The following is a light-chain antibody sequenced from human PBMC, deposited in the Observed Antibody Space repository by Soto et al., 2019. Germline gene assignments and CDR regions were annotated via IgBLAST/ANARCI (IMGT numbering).Light chain of an antibody. CDR3: QTWGTGFQF. CDR1: SGHSSYA. Sequence: QAVVTQSPSASASLGASVKLTCTLSSGHSSYAIAWHQKQPGKGPRYLMDLNNDGSHTKGDGIPDRFSGSSSGADRYLIISSLQSEDEADYYCQTWGTGFQFFGGGTQVTVL. V-gene: IGLV4-69*01. CDR2: LNNDGSH. J-gene: IGLJ2*01.